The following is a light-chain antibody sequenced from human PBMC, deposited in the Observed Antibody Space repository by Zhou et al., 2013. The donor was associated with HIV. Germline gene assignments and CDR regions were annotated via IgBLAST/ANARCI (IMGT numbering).Light chain of an antibody. V-gene: IGKV3-15*01. CDR3: QQYNDWPYT. CDR2: RAS. CDR1: QSVSSN. J-gene: IGKJ2*01. Sequence: EIVMTQSPATLSVSPGERATLSCRASQSVSSNLAWYQQKPGQPPRLLIYRASTRATGLPARFSGSGSGTEFTLTINTMQSEDFAVYYCQQYNDWPYTFGQGTKL.